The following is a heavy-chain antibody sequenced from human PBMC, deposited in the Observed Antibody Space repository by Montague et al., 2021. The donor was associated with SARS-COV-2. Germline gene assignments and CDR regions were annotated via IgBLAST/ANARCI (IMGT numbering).Heavy chain of an antibody. CDR2: IYYSGST. V-gene: IGHV4-31*03. CDR3: ARAFVVLIAIDAFDI. D-gene: IGHD2-21*01. J-gene: IGHJ3*02. CDR1: GGSISSSGYY. Sequence: TLSLTCTVSGGSISSSGYYWSWIRQHPGKGLEWIGYIYYSGSTYYNPSLKSRVTISVDTSKNQFSLKLSSVTAADTAVYYCARAFVVLIAIDAFDIWGQGTMVTVSS.